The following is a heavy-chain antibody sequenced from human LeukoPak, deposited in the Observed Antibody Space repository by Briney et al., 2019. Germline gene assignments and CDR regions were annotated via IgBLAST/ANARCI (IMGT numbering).Heavy chain of an antibody. D-gene: IGHD6-13*01. CDR2: IIPIFGTA. CDR3: ATHRIAAAWWGAFDI. CDR1: GGTFSSYA. J-gene: IGHJ3*02. V-gene: IGHV1-69*05. Sequence: GASVKVSCKASGGTFSSYAISWVRQAPGQGLEWMGGIIPIFGTANYAQKFQGRVTITTDESTSTAYMELSSLRSEDTAVYYCATHRIAAAWWGAFDIWGQGTMVTVSS.